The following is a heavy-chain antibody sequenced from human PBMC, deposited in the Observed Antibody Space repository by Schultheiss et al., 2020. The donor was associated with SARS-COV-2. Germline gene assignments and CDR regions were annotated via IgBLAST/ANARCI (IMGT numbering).Heavy chain of an antibody. J-gene: IGHJ4*02. V-gene: IGHV2-70*01. CDR1: GFSLNTYGVG. CDR2: IDWDDDK. Sequence: SGPTLVKPTQTLTLTCTFSGFSLNTYGVGVGWIRQPPGKALEWLALIDWDDDKYYSTSLKTRLTISKDTSKNQVVLTMTNMDPVDTATYYCARIMCYYDSSGYYYYVDYWGQGTLVTVSS. CDR3: ARIMCYYDSSGYYYYVDY. D-gene: IGHD3-22*01.